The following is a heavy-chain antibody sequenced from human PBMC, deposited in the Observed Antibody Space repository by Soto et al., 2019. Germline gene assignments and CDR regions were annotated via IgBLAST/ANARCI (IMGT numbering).Heavy chain of an antibody. CDR1: GGSFSGYY. V-gene: IGHV4-34*01. Sequence: SETLSLTCAVYGGSFSGYYWSWIRQPPGKGLEWIGEINHSGSTNYNPSLKSAVTISVDTSKNQFSLKLSSVTAADTAVYYCARSRIAVASPLGIWGQGTMVTVSS. CDR2: INHSGST. CDR3: ARSRIAVASPLGI. D-gene: IGHD6-19*01. J-gene: IGHJ3*02.